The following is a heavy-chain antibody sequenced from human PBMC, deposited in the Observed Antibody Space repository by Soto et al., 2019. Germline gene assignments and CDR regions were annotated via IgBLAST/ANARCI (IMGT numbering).Heavy chain of an antibody. J-gene: IGHJ5*02. CDR3: VREAVAAGWFDP. V-gene: IGHV4-4*07. CDR1: GGSITCYF. D-gene: IGHD6-19*01. Sequence: PSETLSLTCTVSGGSITCYFWSWIRQPAGKGLEWIGRIYTTGSTNFNPSLKGRVAMSVDTSKNQFSLKLTSVTAADTAVYYCVREAVAAGWFDPWGQGTLVTVSS. CDR2: IYTTGST.